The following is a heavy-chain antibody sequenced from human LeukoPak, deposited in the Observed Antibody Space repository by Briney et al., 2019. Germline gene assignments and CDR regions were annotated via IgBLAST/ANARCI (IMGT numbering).Heavy chain of an antibody. CDR1: GFTVSSNS. D-gene: IGHD4/OR15-4a*01. CDR3: ARRAGAYSHPYDY. CDR2: IYSDNT. Sequence: PGGSLRLSCTVSGFTVSSNSMSWLRQAPGKGLEWVSFIYSDNTHYSDSVKGRFTISRDNSKNTLYLQMNSLRAEDTAVYYCARRAGAYSHPYDYWGQGTLVTVSS. J-gene: IGHJ4*02. V-gene: IGHV3-53*01.